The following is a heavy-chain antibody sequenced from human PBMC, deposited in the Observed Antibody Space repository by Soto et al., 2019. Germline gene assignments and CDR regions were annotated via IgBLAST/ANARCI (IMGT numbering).Heavy chain of an antibody. CDR2: SSATGAGT. Sequence: EVQLLESGGGLVQPGGSLRLSCAASGFTFSSYGMTWVRQAPGMGLEWVSFSSATGAGTYYADSVKGRFTISRDNSNNTLYLQMTSLRADDTAVYYCAKDRRAGGNYGFYSDFWGQGALVIVSS. CDR1: GFTFSSYG. D-gene: IGHD1-7*01. CDR3: AKDRRAGGNYGFYSDF. J-gene: IGHJ4*02. V-gene: IGHV3-23*01.